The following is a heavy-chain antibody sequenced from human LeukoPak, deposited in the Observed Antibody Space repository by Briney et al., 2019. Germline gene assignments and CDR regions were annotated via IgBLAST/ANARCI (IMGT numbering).Heavy chain of an antibody. CDR2: INPNSGGT. J-gene: IGHJ4*02. V-gene: IGHV1-2*06. CDR1: GYTFTGYY. CDR3: ARDLSLIVVVPAANLDY. D-gene: IGHD2-2*01. Sequence: ASVKVSCKASGYTFTGYYMHWVRQAPGQGLEWMGRINPNSGGTNYAQKLQGRVTMTTDTSTSTAYIELRSLRSDDTAVYYCARDLSLIVVVPAANLDYWGQGTLVTVSS.